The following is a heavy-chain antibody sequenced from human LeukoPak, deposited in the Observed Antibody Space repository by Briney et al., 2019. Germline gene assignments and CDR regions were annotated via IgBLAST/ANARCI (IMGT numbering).Heavy chain of an antibody. CDR2: IIPIFGTA. D-gene: IGHD5-12*01. CDR3: ARGGRGYSGYDLARAFDI. CDR1: GGTFRSYA. V-gene: IGHV1-69*06. Sequence: ASVKVSCKASGGTFRSYAISWVRQAPGQGLEWMGGIIPIFGTANYAQKFQGRVTITADKSTSTAYMELSSQRSEDTAVYYCARGGRGYSGYDLARAFDIWGQGTMVTVSS. J-gene: IGHJ3*02.